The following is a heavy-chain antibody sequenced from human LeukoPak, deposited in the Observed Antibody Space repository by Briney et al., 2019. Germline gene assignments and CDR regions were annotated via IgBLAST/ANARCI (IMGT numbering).Heavy chain of an antibody. CDR2: ISGSGGST. Sequence: QPGGSLRLSCSASGFLLRSYAMSWVRQAPGKGLECVSAISGSGGSTYYADSVRGRFTISRDNSKNTLYVQMNSLRVEDTAVYYCAKGSIAAHDAKTTLDYWGQGTLVTVSS. D-gene: IGHD6-13*01. CDR1: GFLLRSYA. J-gene: IGHJ4*02. CDR3: AKGSIAAHDAKTTLDY. V-gene: IGHV3-23*01.